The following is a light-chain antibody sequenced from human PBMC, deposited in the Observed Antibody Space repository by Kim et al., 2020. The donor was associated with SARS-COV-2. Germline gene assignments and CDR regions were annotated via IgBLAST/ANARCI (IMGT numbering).Light chain of an antibody. CDR2: WAS. Sequence: DIVMTQSPDSLAVSLGERATINCKSSQSVLYSFNNKNYLAWYQLKPGQPPKLLIYWASTRESGVPDRFSGSGSGTDFTLTISSLQAEDVAVYYCQQYYSTPITFGQGTRLEIK. V-gene: IGKV4-1*01. J-gene: IGKJ5*01. CDR3: QQYYSTPIT. CDR1: QSVLYSFNNKNY.